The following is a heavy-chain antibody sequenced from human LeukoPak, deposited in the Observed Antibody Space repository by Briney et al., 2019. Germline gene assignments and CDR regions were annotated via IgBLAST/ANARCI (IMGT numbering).Heavy chain of an antibody. CDR3: ARAPLGMTLVDDY. D-gene: IGHD7-27*01. J-gene: IGHJ4*02. CDR2: MNPNSGNT. V-gene: IGHV1-8*01. Sequence: ASVKVSCKASGYTFTSYDINWVRQATGQGLEWMGWMNPNSGNTGYAQKFQGRVTMTRNTSISTAYMELSSLRSEDTAVYCCARAPLGMTLVDDYWGQGTLVTVSS. CDR1: GYTFTSYD.